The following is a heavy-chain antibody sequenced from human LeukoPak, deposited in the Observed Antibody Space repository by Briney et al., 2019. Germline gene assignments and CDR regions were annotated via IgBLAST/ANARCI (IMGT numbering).Heavy chain of an antibody. V-gene: IGHV4-34*01. J-gene: IGHJ4*02. Sequence: PSETLSLTCAVYGGSFSGYYWSWIRQPPGKGLEWIGEINHSGSTNYNPSLKSRVTISVDTSKNQFSLKLSSVTAADTAVYYCARGRSFYGSGSYSDYWGQGTLVTVSS. CDR1: GGSFSGYY. D-gene: IGHD3-10*01. CDR2: INHSGST. CDR3: ARGRSFYGSGSYSDY.